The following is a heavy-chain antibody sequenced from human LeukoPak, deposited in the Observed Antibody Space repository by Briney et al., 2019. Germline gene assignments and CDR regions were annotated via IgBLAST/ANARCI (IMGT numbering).Heavy chain of an antibody. Sequence: GGALRLSCAASVFTLSSNYISWVRQAPWKGLEWVSVIYIGGSTYYGDSVKGRFTISRDNSKNTLYLQMNTLRDEDTGVYYCARGIRIDYWGQGTLVTVSS. CDR3: ARGIRIDY. CDR2: IYIGGST. J-gene: IGHJ4*02. CDR1: VFTLSSNY. D-gene: IGHD2/OR15-2a*01. V-gene: IGHV3-53*01.